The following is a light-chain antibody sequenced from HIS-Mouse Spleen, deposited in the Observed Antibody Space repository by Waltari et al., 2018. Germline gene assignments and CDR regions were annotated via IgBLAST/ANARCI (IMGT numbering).Light chain of an antibody. V-gene: IGLV1-47*01. J-gene: IGLJ3*02. CDR3: AAWDDSLSGPV. CDR1: SPNIGSNY. Sequence: QSVLTQPPSASGTPGQRVPISCSGSSPNIGSNYVSWYQQLPGTAPKLLIYRSNQRPSGVPDRFSGSKSGTSASLAISGLRSEDEADYYCAAWDDSLSGPVFGGGTKLTVL. CDR2: RSN.